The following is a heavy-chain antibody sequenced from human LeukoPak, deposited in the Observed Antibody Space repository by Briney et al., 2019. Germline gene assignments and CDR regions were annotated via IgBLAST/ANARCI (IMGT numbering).Heavy chain of an antibody. V-gene: IGHV1-58*01. CDR3: AARATVVTLTRYFDY. CDR2: IVVGSGNT. CDR1: GFTFTSSA. Sequence: GASVKVSCKASGFTFTSSAVQWVRQARGQRLGWIGWIVVGSGNTNYAQKFQERVTITRDMSTSTAYMELSSLRSEDTAVYYCAARATVVTLTRYFDYWGQGTLVTVSS. D-gene: IGHD4-23*01. J-gene: IGHJ4*02.